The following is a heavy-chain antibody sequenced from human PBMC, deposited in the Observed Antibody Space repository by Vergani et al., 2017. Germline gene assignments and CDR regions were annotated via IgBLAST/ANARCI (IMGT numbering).Heavy chain of an antibody. D-gene: IGHD2-2*02. CDR1: GYTFTSYG. Sequence: QVQLVQSGAEVKKPGASVKVSCKASGYTFTSYGISWVRQAPGQGLEWMGIINPSGGSTSYAQKFQGRVTMTRDTSTSTVYMELSSLRSEDTAVYYCATGHCSSTSCYTSEGYYYYYGMDVWGQGTTVTVSS. CDR2: INPSGGST. CDR3: ATGHCSSTSCYTSEGYYYYYGMDV. V-gene: IGHV1-46*01. J-gene: IGHJ6*02.